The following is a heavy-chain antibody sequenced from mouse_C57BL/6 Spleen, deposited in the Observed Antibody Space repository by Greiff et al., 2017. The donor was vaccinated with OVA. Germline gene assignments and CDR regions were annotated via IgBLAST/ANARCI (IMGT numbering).Heavy chain of an antibody. Sequence: VKLMESGAELVKPGASVKLSCKASGYTFTEYTIHWVKQRSGQGLEWIGWFYPGSGSIKYNEKFKDKATLTADKSSSTVYMELSRLTSEDSAVYFCARHPYDYDSYYAMDYWGQGTSVTVSS. CDR1: GYTFTEYT. CDR3: ARHPYDYDSYYAMDY. J-gene: IGHJ4*01. CDR2: FYPGSGSI. D-gene: IGHD2-4*01. V-gene: IGHV1-62-2*01.